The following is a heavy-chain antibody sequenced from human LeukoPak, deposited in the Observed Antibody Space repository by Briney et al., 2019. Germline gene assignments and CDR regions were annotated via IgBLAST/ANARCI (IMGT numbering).Heavy chain of an antibody. Sequence: PSETLSLTCAVYGGSFSGYYWSWIRQPPGKGLEWIGEINHSGSTNYNPSLKSRVTISVDTSKNQFSLKLSSVTAADTAVYYCARWGENYDFLSCYYSSYYFDYWGQGTPVPVSS. V-gene: IGHV4-34*01. CDR3: ARWGENYDFLSCYYSSYYFDY. CDR1: GGSFSGYY. J-gene: IGHJ4*02. D-gene: IGHD3-3*01. CDR2: INHSGST.